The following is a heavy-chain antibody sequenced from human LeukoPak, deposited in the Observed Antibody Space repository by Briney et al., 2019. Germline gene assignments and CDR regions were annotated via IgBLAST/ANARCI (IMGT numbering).Heavy chain of an antibody. V-gene: IGHV4-59*01. J-gene: IGHJ4*02. CDR3: ARSDGGSYIFDY. CDR2: IYYSGST. D-gene: IGHD1-26*01. Sequence: SETLSLTCTVSGGSISSYYWSWIRQPPGKGLEWIGYIYYSGSTNYNPSLKSRVTISVDTSKNQFSLKLSSVTAADTAVYYCARSDGGSYIFDYWGQGTLVTVSS. CDR1: GGSISSYY.